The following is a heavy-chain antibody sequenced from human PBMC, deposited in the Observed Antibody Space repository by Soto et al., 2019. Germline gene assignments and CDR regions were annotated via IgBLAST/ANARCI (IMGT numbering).Heavy chain of an antibody. CDR3: AGSGYCSSTSCYAYYYYGMDV. J-gene: IGHJ6*02. Sequence: PGGSLRLSCAASGFTFDDYGMSWVRQAPGKGLEWVSGINWNGGSTGYADSVKGRFTISRDNAKNSLYLQMNSLRAEDTALYYCAGSGYCSSTSCYAYYYYGMDVWGQGTTVTVSS. CDR1: GFTFDDYG. D-gene: IGHD2-2*01. V-gene: IGHV3-20*04. CDR2: INWNGGST.